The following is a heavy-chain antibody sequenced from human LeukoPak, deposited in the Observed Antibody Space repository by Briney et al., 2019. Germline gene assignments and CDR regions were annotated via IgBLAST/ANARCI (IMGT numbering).Heavy chain of an antibody. J-gene: IGHJ4*02. CDR1: GGSISSYY. Sequence: SETLSLTCTVSGGSISSYYWSWIRQPPGKGLEWIGYIYTSGSTNYNPSLKSRVTISVDTSKNQISLKLSSVTAADTAVYYCARQRVLNYHFDYRGQGTLVTVSS. CDR2: IYTSGST. D-gene: IGHD6-13*01. V-gene: IGHV4-4*09. CDR3: ARQRVLNYHFDY.